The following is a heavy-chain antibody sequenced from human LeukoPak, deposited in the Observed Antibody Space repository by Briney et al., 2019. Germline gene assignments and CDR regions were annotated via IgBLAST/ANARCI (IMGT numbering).Heavy chain of an antibody. J-gene: IGHJ4*02. CDR2: IIPIFGTA. Sequence: SVKVSCKASGGTFSSYAISWVRQAPGQGVEWMGGIIPIFGTANHAQKFQGRVTITTDESTSTAYMELSSLRSEDTAVYYCARDSRGYYYDSSGHFDYWGQGTLVTVSS. D-gene: IGHD3-22*01. CDR3: ARDSRGYYYDSSGHFDY. V-gene: IGHV1-69*05. CDR1: GGTFSSYA.